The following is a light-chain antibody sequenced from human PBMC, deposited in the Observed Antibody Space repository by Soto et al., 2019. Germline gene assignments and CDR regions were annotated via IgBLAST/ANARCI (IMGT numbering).Light chain of an antibody. CDR3: QQRSNWPPIT. V-gene: IGKV3-11*01. CDR1: QSVSSY. CDR2: DAS. J-gene: IGKJ5*01. Sequence: EIVLTQSPATLSLSPGERATLSCRASQSVSSYLAWYQQKPGQAPRLLIYDASNRATGIPARFSGSGSGTDFPLPISSLEPEDFAVYSCQQRSNWPPITFGQGTRLEIK.